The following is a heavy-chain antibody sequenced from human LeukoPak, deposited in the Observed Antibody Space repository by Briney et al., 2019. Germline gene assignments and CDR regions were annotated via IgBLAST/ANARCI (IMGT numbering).Heavy chain of an antibody. D-gene: IGHD3-10*01. J-gene: IGHJ4*02. Sequence: GGSLRLSCEVSGLTFSSCWMHWVRQVPGKGLVWVSRINSDGSSTTYADSVKGRFTISRDNAKNTLYLQMNSLRVEDTAVYYCAAPGNRGSGPFDFWGQGTPVTVSS. CDR2: INSDGSST. V-gene: IGHV3-74*01. CDR1: GLTFSSCW. CDR3: AAPGNRGSGPFDF.